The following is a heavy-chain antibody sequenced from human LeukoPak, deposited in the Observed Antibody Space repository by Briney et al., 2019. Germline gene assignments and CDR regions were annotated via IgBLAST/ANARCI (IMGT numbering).Heavy chain of an antibody. Sequence: ASVKVSCKASGYTFTDYYMHWVRQAPGRGLEWMGWINPNSGGTNYAQKFQGWVTMTRDTSISTAYMELNRLRSDDTAVYYCARDQASAAVGTVYYYHGMDVWGQGTTVTVSS. D-gene: IGHD6-13*01. V-gene: IGHV1-2*04. CDR2: INPNSGGT. CDR1: GYTFTDYY. J-gene: IGHJ6*02. CDR3: ARDQASAAVGTVYYYHGMDV.